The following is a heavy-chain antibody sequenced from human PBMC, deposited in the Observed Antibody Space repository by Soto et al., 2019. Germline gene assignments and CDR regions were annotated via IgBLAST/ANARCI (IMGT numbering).Heavy chain of an antibody. D-gene: IGHD2-2*01. CDR3: AKAPLRDIVVVPAAMSHAFDI. V-gene: IGHV3-23*01. Sequence: GGSLRLSCAASGFTFSSYAMSWVRQAPGKGLEWVSAISGSGGSTYYADSVKGRFTIYRDNSKNTLYLQMNSLRAEDTAVYYCAKAPLRDIVVVPAAMSHAFDIWGQGTMVTVSS. CDR2: ISGSGGST. J-gene: IGHJ3*02. CDR1: GFTFSSYA.